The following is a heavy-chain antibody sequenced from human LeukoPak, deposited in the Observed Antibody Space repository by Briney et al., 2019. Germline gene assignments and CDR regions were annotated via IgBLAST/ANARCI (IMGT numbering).Heavy chain of an antibody. Sequence: PGGSLRLSCAASGFTFSNYAMSWVRQAPGKGLEWVSAISGSGGSTYYADSVKGRFTISRDNSKNTLYLQMNSLRAEDTAVYYCAKVRPTPIFGVVTHQYYFDYWGQGTLVTVSS. CDR2: ISGSGGST. J-gene: IGHJ4*02. V-gene: IGHV3-23*01. D-gene: IGHD3-3*01. CDR1: GFTFSNYA. CDR3: AKVRPTPIFGVVTHQYYFDY.